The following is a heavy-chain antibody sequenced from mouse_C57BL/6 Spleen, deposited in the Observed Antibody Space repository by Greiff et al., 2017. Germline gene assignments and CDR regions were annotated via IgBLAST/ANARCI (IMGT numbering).Heavy chain of an antibody. CDR1: GFSLTSYG. J-gene: IGHJ4*01. V-gene: IGHV2-5*01. Sequence: VMLVESGPGLVQPSQSLSITCTVSGFSLTSYGVHWVRQSPGKGLEWLGVIWRGGSTDYNAAFMSRLSITKDNSKSQVFFKMNSLQADDTAIYYCAKGPYYYGSSEAMDYWGQGTSVTVSS. D-gene: IGHD1-1*01. CDR3: AKGPYYYGSSEAMDY. CDR2: IWRGGST.